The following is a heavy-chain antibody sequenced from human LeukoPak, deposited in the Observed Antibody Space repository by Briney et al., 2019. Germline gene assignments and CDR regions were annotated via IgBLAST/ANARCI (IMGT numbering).Heavy chain of an antibody. Sequence: GGSLRLSCAASGFTFSTYSMNWVRQAPGKGLEWISYMSSISSTIAYADSVKGRFTISRDNSKNTLYLQMNSLRGEDTAVYYCAKDSGSYRKYYFDYWGQGTLVTVSS. V-gene: IGHV3-48*01. J-gene: IGHJ4*01. CDR2: MSSISSTI. CDR1: GFTFSTYS. CDR3: AKDSGSYRKYYFDY. D-gene: IGHD1-26*01.